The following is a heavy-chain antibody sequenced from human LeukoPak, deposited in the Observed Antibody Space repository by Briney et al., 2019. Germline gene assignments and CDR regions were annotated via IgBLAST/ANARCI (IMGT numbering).Heavy chain of an antibody. CDR2: INPNSGGT. Sequence: GASVKVSCKASGYTFTGYYMHWVRQAPGQGLEWMGWINPNSGGTNYAQKFQGRVTMTRDTSISTAYMELSRLRSDDTAVYYCARDHPLGDYVWGSYRYTNFDYWGQGTLVTVSS. D-gene: IGHD3-16*02. J-gene: IGHJ4*02. CDR3: ARDHPLGDYVWGSYRYTNFDY. CDR1: GYTFTGYY. V-gene: IGHV1-2*02.